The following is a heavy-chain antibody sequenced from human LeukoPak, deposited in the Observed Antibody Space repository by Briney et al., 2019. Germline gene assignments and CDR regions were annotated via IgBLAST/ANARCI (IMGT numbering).Heavy chain of an antibody. J-gene: IGHJ6*04. CDR3: ARDRLGYCSGGSCYEQYYYYYGMDV. CDR1: GFTFSSYE. V-gene: IGHV3-48*03. CDR2: ISSSGSTI. D-gene: IGHD2-15*01. Sequence: PGGSLRLSCAASGFTFSSYEMNWVRQAPGKGLEWVSYISSSGSTIYYADSVKGRFTISRDNAKNSLYLQTNSLRAEDTAVYYCARDRLGYCSGGSCYEQYYYYYGMDVWGKGTTVTVSS.